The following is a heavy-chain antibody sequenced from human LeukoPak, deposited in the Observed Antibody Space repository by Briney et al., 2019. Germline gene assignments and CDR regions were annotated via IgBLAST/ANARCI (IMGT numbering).Heavy chain of an antibody. J-gene: IGHJ5*02. Sequence: PGGSLRLSCAASGFTFSSYAMSWVRQAPGKGLEWVSAISGSGGSTYYADSVKGRFTISRDNSKNTLYLQMNSLRVEDTAVYYCAKDQYSSGLWYEKKGWFDPWGQGTLVTVSS. D-gene: IGHD6-19*01. CDR1: GFTFSSYA. V-gene: IGHV3-23*01. CDR2: ISGSGGST. CDR3: AKDQYSSGLWYEKKGWFDP.